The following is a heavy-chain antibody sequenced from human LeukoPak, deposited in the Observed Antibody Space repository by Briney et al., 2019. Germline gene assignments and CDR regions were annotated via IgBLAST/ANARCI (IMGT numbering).Heavy chain of an antibody. CDR2: IYHSGNT. J-gene: IGHJ4*02. V-gene: IGHV4-61*01. D-gene: IGHD3-10*01. CDR3: ARINLVRGSYLDY. Sequence: SETLSLTCTISGGSVSNDNHYWSWIRQPPEKGLERIGHIYHSGNTNYNPSLKSRVAISVDTSKNQFSLRLSAVTAADTAVYYCARINLVRGSYLDYWGQGTLVTVSS. CDR1: GGSVSNDNHY.